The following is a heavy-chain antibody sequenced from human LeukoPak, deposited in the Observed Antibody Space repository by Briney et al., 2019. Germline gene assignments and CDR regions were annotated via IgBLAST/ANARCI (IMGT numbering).Heavy chain of an antibody. D-gene: IGHD6-13*01. J-gene: IGHJ4*02. CDR3: AREGIAAAGKGAY. Sequence: PSETLSLTCAVYGGSFSGYYWSWIRQPPGKGLEWIGEINHSGSTNYNTSLKSRVTISVDTSKNQFSLKLSSVTAADTAVYYCAREGIAAAGKGAYWGQGTLVTVSS. V-gene: IGHV4-34*01. CDR1: GGSFSGYY. CDR2: INHSGST.